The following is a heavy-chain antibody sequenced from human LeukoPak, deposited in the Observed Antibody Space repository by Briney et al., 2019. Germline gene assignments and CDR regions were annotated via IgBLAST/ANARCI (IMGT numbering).Heavy chain of an antibody. CDR2: IYGSTSA. D-gene: IGHD4-17*01. CDR1: GFTVSSNY. CDR3: ARLNFGDDY. J-gene: IGHJ4*02. Sequence: GRSLRLACAASGFTVSSNYISCVSQAPGKVLGWVSLIYGSTSADYADSVKGRFTISIDPSMNTVYLKMNSLRAEDTAVDYCARLNFGDDYWGQGTLVTVSS. V-gene: IGHV3-66*01.